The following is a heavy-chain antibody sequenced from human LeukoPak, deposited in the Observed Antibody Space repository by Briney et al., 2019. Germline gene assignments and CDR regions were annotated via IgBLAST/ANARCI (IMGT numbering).Heavy chain of an antibody. CDR2: IYYSGST. Sequence: PSETLSLTCTVSGGSISSSSYYWGWIRQPPGKGLEWIGSIYYSGSTYYNPSLKSRVTISVDTSKNQFSLKLSSVTAADTAVYYCARGDYGDYMTFDFWGQGTLVTVSS. J-gene: IGHJ4*02. CDR3: ARGDYGDYMTFDF. D-gene: IGHD4-17*01. V-gene: IGHV4-39*07. CDR1: GGSISSSSYY.